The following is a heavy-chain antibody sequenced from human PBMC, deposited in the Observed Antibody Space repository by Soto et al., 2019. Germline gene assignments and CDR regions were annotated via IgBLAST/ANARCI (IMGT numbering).Heavy chain of an antibody. CDR2: MNPRSGNT. V-gene: IGHV1-8*01. D-gene: IGHD3-10*01. CDR1: GYTFTSWD. CDR3: TARRSTGAGIDF. Sequence: ASVKVSCKASGYTFTSWDVYWVRQAAGQGLEWMGYMNPRSGNTGYEQKFQGRVTMTRDTSISTAYMELSSLTSDATAVYYCTARRSTGAGIDFWGQGTPVTVSS. J-gene: IGHJ4*01.